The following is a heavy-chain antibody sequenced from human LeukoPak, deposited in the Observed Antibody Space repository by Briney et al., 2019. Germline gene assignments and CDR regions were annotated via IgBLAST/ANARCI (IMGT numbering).Heavy chain of an antibody. CDR2: IYPSDSDT. J-gene: IGHJ4*02. V-gene: IGHV5-51*01. D-gene: IGHD6-19*01. CDR1: GYSFTNYW. CDR3: TRRLGAVAGIDY. Sequence: GESLKISCKGSGYSFTNYWIGWVRPMPGKGLEWMGIIYPSDSDTKYSPSFQGQVTISADKSISTAYLQWSSLKASDAAIYYCTRRLGAVAGIDYWGQGTLVTVSS.